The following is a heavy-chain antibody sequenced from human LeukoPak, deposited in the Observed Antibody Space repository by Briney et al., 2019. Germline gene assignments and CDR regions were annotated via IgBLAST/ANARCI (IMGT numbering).Heavy chain of an antibody. CDR3: ARDGSLPDY. V-gene: IGHV3-74*01. CDR2: INSDETGT. Sequence: GGSLRLSCAASGFSFSNYWMHWVRHAPREGLVWVSRINSDETGTSYADSVKGRFTISRDNAKNTLYLQMNSLRAEDTAVYYCARDGSLPDYWGQGTLVTVSS. CDR1: GFSFSNYW. J-gene: IGHJ4*02.